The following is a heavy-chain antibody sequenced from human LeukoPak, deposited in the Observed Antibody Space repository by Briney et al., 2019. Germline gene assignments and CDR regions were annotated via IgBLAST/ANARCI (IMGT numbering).Heavy chain of an antibody. CDR2: ISYDASNK. CDR1: VFTFSALA. CDR3: ARGTTDIVAEISDAFDI. D-gene: IGHD5-12*01. J-gene: IGHJ3*02. V-gene: IGHV3-30-3*01. Sequence: GGSLRLSCAASVFTFSALAMHWARQAPGKGLEWVAAISYDASNKYYAVSVRGRFTISRDNSRNTLFLQMNSLRADDTAVYYCARGTTDIVAEISDAFDIWGQGTVVTVSS.